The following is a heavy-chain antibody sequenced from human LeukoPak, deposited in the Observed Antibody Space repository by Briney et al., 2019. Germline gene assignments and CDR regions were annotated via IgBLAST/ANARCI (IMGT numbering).Heavy chain of an antibody. CDR1: GGTFSNSA. V-gene: IGHV1-69*04. CDR2: IIPILDRA. Sequence: SVKVSCKASGGTFSNSAITWVRQAPGQGLEWMGRIIPILDRANYAQKFQGRVTITADKSTSTAYMELSSLRSEDTAVYYCARGVGGYDPYYFDYWGQGTLVTVSS. CDR3: ARGVGGYDPYYFDY. D-gene: IGHD5-12*01. J-gene: IGHJ4*02.